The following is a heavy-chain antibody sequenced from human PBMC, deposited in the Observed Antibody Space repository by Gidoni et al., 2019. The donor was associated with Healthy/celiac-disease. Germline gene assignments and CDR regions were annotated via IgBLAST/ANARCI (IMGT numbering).Heavy chain of an antibody. V-gene: IGHV3-33*01. CDR3: ARNPFERGYSGYDFYFDY. J-gene: IGHJ4*02. Sequence: QVQLVESGGGVVQPGRSLRLPCAASGFTFSSYGMHWVRQAPGKGLEWVAVIWYDGSNKYYADSVKGRFTISRDNSKNTLYLQMNSLRAEDTAVYYCARNPFERGYSGYDFYFDYWGQGTLVTVSS. D-gene: IGHD5-12*01. CDR2: IWYDGSNK. CDR1: GFTFSSYG.